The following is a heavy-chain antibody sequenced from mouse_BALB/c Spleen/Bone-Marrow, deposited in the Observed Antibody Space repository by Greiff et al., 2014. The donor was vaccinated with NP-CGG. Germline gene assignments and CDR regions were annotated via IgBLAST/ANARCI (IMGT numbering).Heavy chain of an antibody. CDR2: ISSSSSTI. V-gene: IGHV5-17*02. CDR1: GFTFSSFG. J-gene: IGHJ3*01. D-gene: IGHD2-1*01. CDR3: ARGGNYAWFAY. Sequence: EVQRVESGGGLVQPGGSRKLSCAASGFTFSSFGMHWVRQAPEKGLEWVAYISSSSSTIYYADTVKGRFSISRDNPKNTLFLQMTSLRSEDTAMYYCARGGNYAWFAYWGQGTLVTVSA.